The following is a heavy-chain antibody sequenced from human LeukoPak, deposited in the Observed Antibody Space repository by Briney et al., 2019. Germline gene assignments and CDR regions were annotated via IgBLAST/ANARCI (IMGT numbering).Heavy chain of an antibody. V-gene: IGHV3-53*01. Sequence: GGSLRLSCAASGFTVSSNYMSWVRQAPGKGLEWVSVIYSGGSTYYADSVKGRFTISRDNSKNTLYLQMNSLRAEDTAVYYCARGLRYCSSTSCYPRDYWGQGTLVTVSS. CDR2: IYSGGST. CDR3: ARGLRYCSSTSCYPRDY. J-gene: IGHJ4*02. CDR1: GFTVSSNY. D-gene: IGHD2-2*01.